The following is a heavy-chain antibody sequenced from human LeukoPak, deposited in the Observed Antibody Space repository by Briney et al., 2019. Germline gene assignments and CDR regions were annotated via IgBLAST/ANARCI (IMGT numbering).Heavy chain of an antibody. V-gene: IGHV3-30*18. Sequence: GRSLRLSCAASGFTFSSYGMHWVRQAPGKGLEWVGVISYDGSNKYYTDSVKGRFTISRDNSKNTLYLQVNSLRAEDTAVYYCAKDSWNYFLGGSRPRHFDYWGQGTLVTVSS. D-gene: IGHD1-7*01. CDR2: ISYDGSNK. J-gene: IGHJ4*02. CDR1: GFTFSSYG. CDR3: AKDSWNYFLGGSRPRHFDY.